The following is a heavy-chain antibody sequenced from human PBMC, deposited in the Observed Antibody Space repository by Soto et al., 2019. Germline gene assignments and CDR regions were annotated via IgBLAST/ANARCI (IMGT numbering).Heavy chain of an antibody. CDR1: GFTFSSYW. CDR3: ARVVSGGPAPFDY. Sequence: EVQLVESGGGLVQPGGSLRLSCAASGFTFSSYWMHWVRQAPGKGLVWVSRINSDGSSTSYADSVKGRFTISRDNAKNTLYLQMNSLRAEVKDVYYCARVVSGGPAPFDYWGQGTLVTVSS. CDR2: INSDGSST. D-gene: IGHD3-16*01. J-gene: IGHJ4*02. V-gene: IGHV3-74*01.